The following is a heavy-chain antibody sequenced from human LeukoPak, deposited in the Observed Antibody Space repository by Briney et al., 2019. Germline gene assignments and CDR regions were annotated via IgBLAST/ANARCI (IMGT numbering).Heavy chain of an antibody. CDR3: ARHVGNSGSGSYLTYFDY. J-gene: IGHJ4*02. Sequence: SETLSLTCTVSGGSISSYYWSWIRQPPGKGLEWIGYIHYSGSTHYNPSLKSRVTISVDTSKNQFSLRLSSVTAADTAVYYCARHVGNSGSGSYLTYFDYWGQGTLVTVSS. CDR2: IHYSGST. V-gene: IGHV4-59*08. CDR1: GGSISSYY. D-gene: IGHD3-10*01.